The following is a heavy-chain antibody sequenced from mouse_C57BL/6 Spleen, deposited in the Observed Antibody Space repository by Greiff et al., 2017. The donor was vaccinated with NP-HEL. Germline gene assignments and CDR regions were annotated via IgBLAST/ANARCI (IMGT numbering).Heavy chain of an antibody. J-gene: IGHJ3*01. Sequence: VQLQQPGAELVRPGSSVKLSCKASGYTFTSYWMHWVKQRPIQGLEWIGNIDPSDSETHYNQKFKDKATLTVDKSSSTAYMQLSSLTSEDSAVYCCAREGVRGPFAYWGQGTLVTVSA. CDR1: GYTFTSYW. D-gene: IGHD2-2*01. CDR2: IDPSDSET. V-gene: IGHV1-52*01. CDR3: AREGVRGPFAY.